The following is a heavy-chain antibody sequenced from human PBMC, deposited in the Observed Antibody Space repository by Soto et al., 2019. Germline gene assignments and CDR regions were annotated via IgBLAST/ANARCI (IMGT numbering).Heavy chain of an antibody. Sequence: GGSLRLSCSASGFTFTNYWMTWVRQAPGKGPEWVANIKQDGSEKDYVDSLKGRFTISRDNAKKLVYLQMNSLRAEDTAVYYCARIGYASSSLDYWGRGTLVTVSS. CDR2: IKQDGSEK. D-gene: IGHD2-15*01. J-gene: IGHJ4*02. V-gene: IGHV3-7*01. CDR3: ARIGYASSSLDY. CDR1: GFTFTNYW.